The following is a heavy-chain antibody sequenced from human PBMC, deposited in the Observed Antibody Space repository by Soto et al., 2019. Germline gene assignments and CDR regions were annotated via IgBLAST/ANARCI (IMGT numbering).Heavy chain of an antibody. D-gene: IGHD1-1*01. Sequence: SETLSLTCTVSGASISGYYWSWIRKSAGKGLEWIGRIYATGTTDYNPSLKSRVMMSVDTSKKQFSLKLRSVTAADTAVYYCVRDGTKTLRDWLDPWGQGISVTVYS. CDR3: VRDGTKTLRDWLDP. J-gene: IGHJ5*02. CDR2: IYATGTT. V-gene: IGHV4-4*07. CDR1: GASISGYY.